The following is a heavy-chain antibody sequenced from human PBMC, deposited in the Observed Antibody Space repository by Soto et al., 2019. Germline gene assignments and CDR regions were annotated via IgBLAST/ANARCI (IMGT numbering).Heavy chain of an antibody. CDR3: AKSVHYDSSGYYDSGPWFDP. D-gene: IGHD3-22*01. V-gene: IGHV3-23*01. CDR2: ISGSGGST. J-gene: IGHJ5*02. Sequence: PVGSLRLSCAASGFTFSSYAMSWVRQAPGKGLEWVSAISGSGGSTYYADSVKGRFTISRDNSKNTLYLQMNSLRAEDTAVYYCAKSVHYDSSGYYDSGPWFDPWGQGTLVTVSS. CDR1: GFTFSSYA.